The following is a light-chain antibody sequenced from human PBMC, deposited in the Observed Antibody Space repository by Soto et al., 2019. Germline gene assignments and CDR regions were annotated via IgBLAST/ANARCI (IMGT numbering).Light chain of an antibody. Sequence: QSALTQPASLSGSPGQSGTISCSGTTSDFVNYNYVSWYQHHPGKAPQLILFEVSNRPSGVSSRFSGSKSGNTASLIISGLHAEDEAYYYCSSYTVSTDVVFGGRTKLTVL. CDR3: SSYTVSTDVV. J-gene: IGLJ2*01. V-gene: IGLV2-14*01. CDR1: TSDFVNYNY. CDR2: EVS.